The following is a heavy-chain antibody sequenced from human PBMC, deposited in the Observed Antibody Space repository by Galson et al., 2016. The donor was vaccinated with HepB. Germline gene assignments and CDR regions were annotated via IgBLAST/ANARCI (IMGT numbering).Heavy chain of an antibody. Sequence: SLRLSCAASGFTFSNYGMHWFRQAPGKGLEWVAVIWYDASNKYYADSVKGRFTISRDNSKSTLYLQMNSLRVEDTAVYYCARDEGFYNGMDVWGQGTTVTVSS. D-gene: IGHD2/OR15-2a*01. J-gene: IGHJ6*02. CDR3: ARDEGFYNGMDV. CDR1: GFTFSNYG. V-gene: IGHV3-33*01. CDR2: IWYDASNK.